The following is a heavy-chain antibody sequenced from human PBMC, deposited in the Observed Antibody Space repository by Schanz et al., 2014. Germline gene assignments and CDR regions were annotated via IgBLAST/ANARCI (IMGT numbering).Heavy chain of an antibody. CDR1: GFTFSNCD. Sequence: EVHLEESGGGLVQPGGSQRLSCAVSGFTFSNCDMTWVRQAPGKGLEWVAIIDGRGITTFYADSVKGRFTISRDNAKNTVYLQMNSLRDDDTAVYYCARDRSYVYYWGQGVQVTVSS. J-gene: IGHJ4*02. D-gene: IGHD1-26*01. CDR3: ARDRSYVYY. CDR2: IDGRGITT. V-gene: IGHV3-23*04.